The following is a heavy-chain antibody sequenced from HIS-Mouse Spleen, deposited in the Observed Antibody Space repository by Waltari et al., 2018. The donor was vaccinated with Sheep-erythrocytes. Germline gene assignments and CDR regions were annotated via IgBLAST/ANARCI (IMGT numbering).Heavy chain of an antibody. V-gene: IGHV4-34*01. CDR1: GGSFSGYY. D-gene: IGHD6-19*01. J-gene: IGHJ3*02. Sequence: QVQLQQWGAGLLKPSETLSLTCAVYGGSFSGYYWSWIRQPPGKGLKWGGEIEHSGRTNYTPSLKSRVTISVDTSKNQFSLKLSSVTAADTAVYYCALSVDLAGAFDIWGQGTMVTVSS. CDR3: ALSVDLAGAFDI. CDR2: IEHSGRT.